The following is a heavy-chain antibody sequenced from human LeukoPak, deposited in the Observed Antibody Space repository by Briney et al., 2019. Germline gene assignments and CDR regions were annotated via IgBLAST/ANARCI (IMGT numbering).Heavy chain of an antibody. CDR2: IYYSGST. V-gene: IGHV4-59*08. J-gene: IGHJ4*02. CDR1: GGSISSYY. CDR3: ASGLVGATEGAFDY. Sequence: SETLSLTCTVSGGSISSYYWSWIRQPPGKGLEWIGYIYYSGSTNDNPSLKSRVTISVDTSKTQCSLKLSSVTAADTAVYYCASGLVGATEGAFDYWGQGTLVTVSS. D-gene: IGHD1-26*01.